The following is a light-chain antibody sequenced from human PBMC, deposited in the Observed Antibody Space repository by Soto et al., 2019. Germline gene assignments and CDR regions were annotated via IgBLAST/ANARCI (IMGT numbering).Light chain of an antibody. J-gene: IGLJ1*01. CDR2: EVT. CDR1: STHVGAYNY. CDR3: SSYAGSNSFV. V-gene: IGLV2-8*01. Sequence: CVLTDPPSASGSPGQSVTISCTGTSTHVGAYNYVSWYQQRPGKAPKLMIFEVTKRPSGVPDRFSGSKSGNTASLTVSGVQADDEADYYCSSYAGSNSFVFGTGTKVTVL.